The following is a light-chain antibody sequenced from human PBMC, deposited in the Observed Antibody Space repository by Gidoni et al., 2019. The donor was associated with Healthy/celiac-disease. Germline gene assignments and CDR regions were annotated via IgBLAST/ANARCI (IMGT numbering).Light chain of an antibody. CDR3: QQRSNWPPVYT. CDR2: DAS. J-gene: IGKJ2*01. Sequence: ELVLTQSPATLSLSPGERATLSCRASPSVSSYLAWYQQKPGQAPRLLIYDASNRATGIPARFSGSGSGTDFTLTISSLEPEDFAVYYCQQRSNWPPVYTFGQGTKLEIK. CDR1: PSVSSY. V-gene: IGKV3-11*01.